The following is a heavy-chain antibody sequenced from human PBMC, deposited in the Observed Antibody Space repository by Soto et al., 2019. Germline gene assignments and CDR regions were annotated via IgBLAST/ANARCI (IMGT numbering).Heavy chain of an antibody. V-gene: IGHV1-46*04. CDR2: INPSGGSA. D-gene: IGHD3-22*01. CDR1: GYSFTNHY. Sequence: GASVKFSCKASGYSFTNHYVHWVRQAPGQGLEWVGIINPSGGSASYAQNLQGRVTMTMDTSTSTVYMELSSLRSDDTAVYYCARDRDYYESSGNDAFDIWGQGTMVTVSS. CDR3: ARDRDYYESSGNDAFDI. J-gene: IGHJ3*02.